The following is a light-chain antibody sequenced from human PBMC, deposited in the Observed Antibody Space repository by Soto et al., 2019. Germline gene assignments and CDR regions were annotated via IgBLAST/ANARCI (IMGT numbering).Light chain of an antibody. CDR1: HTVSGNS. V-gene: IGKV3D-20*02. J-gene: IGKJ4*01. CDR2: SVF. CDR3: QQRSNWPPALT. Sequence: EIVLTQSPVTLSLSPVERATLSCMASHTVSGNSLAWYQLNPGQAPRLLIDSVFRRPTGIPDRFSGSGSGTDFTLTISRLEPEDFAVYYCQQRSNWPPALTFGGGTKVDI.